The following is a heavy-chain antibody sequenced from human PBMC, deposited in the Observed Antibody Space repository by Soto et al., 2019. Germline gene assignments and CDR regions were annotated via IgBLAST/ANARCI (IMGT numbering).Heavy chain of an antibody. D-gene: IGHD2-15*01. J-gene: IGHJ4*02. CDR2: ISYSGNT. CDR1: GGSIISGY. Sequence: QVQLQESGPGLVKPSETLSLTCTVSGGSIISGYWSWIRQPHGKGLEWIGYISYSGNTNYNPSLKSRVTMSVDTPKNQFSLRLSSVTTADTAVYYCAGLRGYAGSPIDYWGQGTLVTVSS. CDR3: AGLRGYAGSPIDY. V-gene: IGHV4-59*01.